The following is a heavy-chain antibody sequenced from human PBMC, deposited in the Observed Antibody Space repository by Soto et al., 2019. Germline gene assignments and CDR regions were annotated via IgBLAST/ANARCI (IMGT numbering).Heavy chain of an antibody. D-gene: IGHD1-1*01. J-gene: IGHJ6*02. Sequence: GSLRPPGSDSGFTFSSYWMSWVRQAPGQGLEWVANVKYDGSQTYYVGSVKGRFTISRDNAKNSLYLQMNSLRAEDTAVYYCTRDFQGPLDYGMDVWGQGTKVTVYS. CDR3: TRDFQGPLDYGMDV. V-gene: IGHV3-7*01. CDR2: VKYDGSQT. CDR1: GFTFSSYW.